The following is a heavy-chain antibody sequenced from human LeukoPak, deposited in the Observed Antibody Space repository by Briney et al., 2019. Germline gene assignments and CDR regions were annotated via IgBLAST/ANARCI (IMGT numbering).Heavy chain of an antibody. CDR2: ISGSGGTT. J-gene: IGHJ4*02. V-gene: IGHV3-23*01. CDR1: GFTFSSYA. CDR3: AKSVSPGGYVGSLYFFDD. D-gene: IGHD1-26*01. Sequence: PGGSLRLSCAASGFTFSSYAMSWVRQAPGKGLEWVSTISGSGGTTYYADSVEGQFTISRDNSKNTVSLQMNSLRAEDTAMYYCAKSVSPGGYVGSLYFFDDWGQGTLVTVSS.